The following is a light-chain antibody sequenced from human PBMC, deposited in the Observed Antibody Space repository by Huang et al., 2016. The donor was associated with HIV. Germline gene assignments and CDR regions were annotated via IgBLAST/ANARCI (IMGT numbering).Light chain of an antibody. Sequence: EIVLTQSPGTLSLSPGERANLSCRASQSLSSYYLAWYQQKPGQAPRLLIHSSASRATGIPDKFSGSGSGTDFTLTVSRLEPEDSALYYCHHYGGSSWTFGQGTKVEIK. J-gene: IGKJ1*01. V-gene: IGKV3-20*01. CDR3: HHYGGSSWT. CDR1: QSLSSYY. CDR2: SSA.